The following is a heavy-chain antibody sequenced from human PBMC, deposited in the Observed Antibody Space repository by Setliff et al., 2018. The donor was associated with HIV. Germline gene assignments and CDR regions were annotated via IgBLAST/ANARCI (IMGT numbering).Heavy chain of an antibody. CDR2: THPEDSDT. D-gene: IGHD3-16*01. CDR3: ARHVGDTFDI. Sequence: KISCKGSGYSFTNNWIGWVRQMPGKGLEWMGITHPEDSDTRYNPSFQGQVTMSTNKSISTAYLQWNSLKASDTAMYYCARHVGDTFDIWGQGTMVTVS. J-gene: IGHJ3*02. V-gene: IGHV5-51*01. CDR1: GYSFTNNW.